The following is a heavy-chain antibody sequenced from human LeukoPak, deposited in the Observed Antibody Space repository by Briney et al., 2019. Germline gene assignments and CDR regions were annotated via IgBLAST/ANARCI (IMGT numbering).Heavy chain of an antibody. CDR1: GGSISIYY. Sequence: SETLSLTCTVSGGSISIYYWSWIRQPPGKGLEWIGYIYYSGSTNYNPSLKSRVTISVDTSKNQFSLKLSSVTAADTAVYYCARNHPYWGSAIRGPSGAIHPWGQGTLVTVSS. CDR2: IYYSGST. CDR3: ARNHPYWGSAIRGPSGAIHP. V-gene: IGHV4-59*01. J-gene: IGHJ5*02. D-gene: IGHD2-21*01.